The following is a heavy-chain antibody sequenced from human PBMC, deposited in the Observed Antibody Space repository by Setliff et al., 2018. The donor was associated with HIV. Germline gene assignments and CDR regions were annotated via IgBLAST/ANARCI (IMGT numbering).Heavy chain of an antibody. CDR3: VRDLKRWFGEWDMDV. CDR1: GKTLIEVS. CDR2: FEPEEGET. V-gene: IGHV1-24*01. D-gene: IGHD3-10*01. Sequence: VSCKVSGKTLIEVSLHWVRQAPGKGLEWMGGFEPEEGETIYAQKFQGRVTMTEATSTDTAYMELSSLRSEDTAVYYCVRDLKRWFGEWDMDVWGKGTTVTVSS. J-gene: IGHJ6*03.